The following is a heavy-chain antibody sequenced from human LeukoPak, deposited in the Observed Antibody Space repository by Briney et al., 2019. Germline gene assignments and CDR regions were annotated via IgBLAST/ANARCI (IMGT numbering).Heavy chain of an antibody. D-gene: IGHD3-22*01. CDR1: GGSFSGYY. CDR3: ARMAYYYDSSGYYSWTAQNYYYYGMDV. CDR2: INHSESN. J-gene: IGHJ6*02. V-gene: IGHV4-34*01. Sequence: SETLSLTRAVYGGSFSGYYWSWIRQPPGKGLEWIGEINHSESNNYNPSLKSLVTISVDTPKNQFSRKLSSVTAAETAVYYCARMAYYYDSSGYYSWTAQNYYYYGMDVSGQGTTVTVSS.